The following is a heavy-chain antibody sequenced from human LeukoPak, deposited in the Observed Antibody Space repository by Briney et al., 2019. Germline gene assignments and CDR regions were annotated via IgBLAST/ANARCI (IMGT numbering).Heavy chain of an antibody. J-gene: IGHJ4*02. V-gene: IGHV3-21*01. D-gene: IGHD1-20*01. Sequence: GGSLRLSCATSGFSFSTYNMNWVRQAPGKGLEWVSSVSSSSSYIYYPDSVKGRFTISRDNAKNSLFLQMNSLRAEDTAVYFCARDRGGGNWLDYWGQGTLVTVSS. CDR1: GFSFSTYN. CDR2: VSSSSSYI. CDR3: ARDRGGGNWLDY.